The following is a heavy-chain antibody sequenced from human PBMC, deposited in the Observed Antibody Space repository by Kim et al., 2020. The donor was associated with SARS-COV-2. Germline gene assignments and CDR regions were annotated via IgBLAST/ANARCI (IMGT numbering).Heavy chain of an antibody. CDR2: FDPEDGET. J-gene: IGHJ6*02. Sequence: ASVKVSCKVSGYTLTELSMHWVRQAPGKGLEWMGGFDPEDGETIYAQKFQGRVTMTEDTSTDTAYMELSSLRSEDTAVYYFATEFGGSCSDYPTANYYYCYGMDVWGQGTTVTVSS. CDR3: ATEFGGSCSDYPTANYYYCYGMDV. CDR1: GYTLTELS. D-gene: IGHD2-15*01. V-gene: IGHV1-24*01.